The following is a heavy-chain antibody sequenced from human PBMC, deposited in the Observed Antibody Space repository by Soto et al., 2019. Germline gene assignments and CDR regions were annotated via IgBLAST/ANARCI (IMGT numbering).Heavy chain of an antibody. D-gene: IGHD3-3*01. CDR1: GFTFSSYG. V-gene: IGHV3-33*01. Sequence: GGSLRLSCAASGFTFSSYGMHWVRQAPGKGLEWVAVIWYDGSNKYYADSVKGRFTISRDNSKNTLYLQMNSLRAEDTAVYYCARDPNDFWSGPDYYYYYMDVWGKGTTVTVSS. CDR2: IWYDGSNK. J-gene: IGHJ6*03. CDR3: ARDPNDFWSGPDYYYYYMDV.